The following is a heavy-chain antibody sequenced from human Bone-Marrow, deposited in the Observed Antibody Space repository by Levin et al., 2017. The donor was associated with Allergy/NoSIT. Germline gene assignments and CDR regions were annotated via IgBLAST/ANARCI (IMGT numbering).Heavy chain of an antibody. CDR3: ARGRKVELRLTTRRGRNLDV. V-gene: IGHV4-34*01. J-gene: IGHJ6*02. CDR1: GGSFSDYY. Sequence: NASETLSLTCAVYGGSFSDYYWSWIRQSPGKGLEWIGDIDHSESTNHNPSLITRVTLSVDTSKNQFSLRLSSVTAADTAVYYCARGRKVELRLTTRRGRNLDVWGQGTTVIVSS. D-gene: IGHD5-12*01. CDR2: IDHSEST.